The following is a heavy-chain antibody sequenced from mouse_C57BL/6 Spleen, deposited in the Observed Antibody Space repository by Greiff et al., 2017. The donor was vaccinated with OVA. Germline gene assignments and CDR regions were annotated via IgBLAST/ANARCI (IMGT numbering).Heavy chain of an antibody. J-gene: IGHJ3*01. D-gene: IGHD2-3*01. Sequence: QVQLQQPGAELVRPGSSVKLSCKASGSTFTSYWMDWVKQRPGQGLEWIGNIYPSDSETHYNQKFKDKATLTVDKSSSTAYMQLSSLTSEDSAVYYCARHGYYGGFAYWGQGTLVTVSA. CDR3: ARHGYYGGFAY. V-gene: IGHV1-61*01. CDR1: GSTFTSYW. CDR2: IYPSDSET.